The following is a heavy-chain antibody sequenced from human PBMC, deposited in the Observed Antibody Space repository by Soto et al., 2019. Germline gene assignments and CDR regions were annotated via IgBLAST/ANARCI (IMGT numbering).Heavy chain of an antibody. CDR1: GYSFTSYW. V-gene: IGHV5-51*01. D-gene: IGHD4-4*01. CDR2: IYPGDSDT. Sequence: EVQLVQSGAEVKKPGESLKISCKGSGYSFTSYWIGWVRQMPGKGLEWMGTIYPGDSDTRYSPSFQGQVTISADKSISTAYLQWSSLKASDTAMYYCERHIHYSNYEEWLGGWFDPWGQGTLVTVSS. J-gene: IGHJ5*02. CDR3: ERHIHYSNYEEWLGGWFDP.